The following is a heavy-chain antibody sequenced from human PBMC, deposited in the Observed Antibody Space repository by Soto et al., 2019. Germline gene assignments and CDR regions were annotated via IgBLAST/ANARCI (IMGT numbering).Heavy chain of an antibody. CDR1: GFTFSSYA. V-gene: IGHV3-30-3*01. Sequence: QVQLVESGGGVVQPGRSLRLSCAASGFTFSSYAMHWVRQAPGKGLEWVAVISYDGSNKYYADSVKGRFTISRDNSKNTLYLQMNGLRAEDTAVYYCARTRGGLLWFGELLSDYYYGMDVWGQGTTVTVSS. J-gene: IGHJ6*02. D-gene: IGHD3-10*01. CDR2: ISYDGSNK. CDR3: ARTRGGLLWFGELLSDYYYGMDV.